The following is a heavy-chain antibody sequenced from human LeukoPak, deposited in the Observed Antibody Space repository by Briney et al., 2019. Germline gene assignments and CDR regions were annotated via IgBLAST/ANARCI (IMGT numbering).Heavy chain of an antibody. CDR2: IYTSGST. J-gene: IGHJ4*02. Sequence: SETLSLTCTVSGGSISSYYWSWIRQPAGKGLEWIGRIYTSGSTNYNPSLKSRVTMSVDTSKNQFPLKLSSVTAADTAVYYCARANYDYVWGSYRLDYWGQGTLVTVSS. CDR1: GGSISSYY. V-gene: IGHV4-4*07. D-gene: IGHD3-16*02. CDR3: ARANYDYVWGSYRLDY.